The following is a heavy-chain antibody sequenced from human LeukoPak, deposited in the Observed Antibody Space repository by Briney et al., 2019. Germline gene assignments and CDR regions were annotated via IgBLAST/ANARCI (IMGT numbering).Heavy chain of an antibody. CDR3: AKVVVVAATQDNEYFQH. V-gene: IGHV3-23*01. CDR1: GFMFSNYA. CDR2: ISGSGNTT. J-gene: IGHJ1*01. Sequence: GGSLRLSCAAPGFMFSNYAMNWVRQAPGKGLDWVSVISGSGNTTYYADSVKGRFTISRDNSKNTLYLQMNSLRAEDTAVYYCAKVVVVAATQDNEYFQHWGQAPWSPSPQ. D-gene: IGHD2-15*01.